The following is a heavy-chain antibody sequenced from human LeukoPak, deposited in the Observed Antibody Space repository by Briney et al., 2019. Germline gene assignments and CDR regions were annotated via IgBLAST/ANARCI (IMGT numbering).Heavy chain of an antibody. D-gene: IGHD1-26*01. CDR2: ISYDGSNK. CDR3: ARDSASMVGDLDH. Sequence: GGSLRLSCAASGFTFSSYGMHWVRQAPGKGLEWVAVISYDGSNKYYADSVKGRFTISRDNSKNTLYLQMNSLRAEDTAVYYCARDSASMVGDLDHWGQGTLVTVSS. V-gene: IGHV3-30*03. J-gene: IGHJ4*02. CDR1: GFTFSSYG.